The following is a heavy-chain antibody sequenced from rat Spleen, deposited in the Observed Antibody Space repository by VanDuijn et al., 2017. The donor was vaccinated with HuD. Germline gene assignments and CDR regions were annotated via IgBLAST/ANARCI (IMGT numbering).Heavy chain of an antibody. CDR3: ARHRNYGGIPVDF. Sequence: EVQLVESGGGLVQPGRSMKLSCAASGFTVSDYYMAWVRQAPTEGLEWVATFSYDGSSTYYRDSVKGRFTISRDNAKSTLYLQLDSLRSEDTATYYCARHRNYGGIPVDFWGQGVMVTVSS. CDR1: GFTVSDYY. V-gene: IGHV5-7*01. J-gene: IGHJ2*01. CDR2: FSYDGSST. D-gene: IGHD1-11*01.